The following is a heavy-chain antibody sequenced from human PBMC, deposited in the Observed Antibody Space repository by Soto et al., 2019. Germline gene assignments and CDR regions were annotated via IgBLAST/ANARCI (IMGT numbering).Heavy chain of an antibody. CDR3: ARMSGYERHPPPIGWWFDP. CDR1: GGSISSYY. CDR2: IYYSGST. D-gene: IGHD5-12*01. Sequence: SETLSLTCTVSGGSISSYYWSWIRQPPGKGLEWIGYIYYSGSTNYNPSLKSRVTISVDTSKNQFSLKLSSVTAADTAVYYCARMSGYERHPPPIGWWFDPWGQGTLVTVSS. V-gene: IGHV4-59*01. J-gene: IGHJ5*02.